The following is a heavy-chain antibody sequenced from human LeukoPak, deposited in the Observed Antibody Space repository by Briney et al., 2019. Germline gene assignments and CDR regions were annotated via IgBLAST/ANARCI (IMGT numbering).Heavy chain of an antibody. CDR2: ICFDGSNK. D-gene: IGHD3-9*01. V-gene: IGHV3-33*01. CDR1: GFTFSSYG. J-gene: IGHJ4*02. Sequence: GGSLRLSCAASGFTFSSYGMHWVRQAPGKGLEWVAVICFDGSNKCYADSVRGRFTISRDNAKKSLYLQMNSLKAEDTAVYYCARGLTYYDILTGFHDRLDYFDYWGQGTLVTVSS. CDR3: ARGLTYYDILTGFHDRLDYFDY.